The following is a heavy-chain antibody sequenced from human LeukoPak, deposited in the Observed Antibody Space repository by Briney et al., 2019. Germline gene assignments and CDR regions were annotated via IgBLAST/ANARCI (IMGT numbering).Heavy chain of an antibody. V-gene: IGHV3-13*01. J-gene: IGHJ6*02. CDR3: ARGLGYCSSTSCPYYGMDV. D-gene: IGHD2-2*01. CDR1: GFTFSSYD. Sequence: GGSLRLSCAASGFTFSSYDMHWVRQATGKGLEWVSAIGTAGDTYYLGSVKGRFTISRENAKNSLYLQMNSLRAGDTAVYYCARGLGYCSSTSCPYYGMDVWGQGTTVTVSS. CDR2: IGTAGDT.